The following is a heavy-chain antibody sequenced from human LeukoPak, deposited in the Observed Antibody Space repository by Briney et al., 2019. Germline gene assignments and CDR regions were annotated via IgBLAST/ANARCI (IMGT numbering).Heavy chain of an antibody. CDR2: ISDTSSTI. CDR3: ARDRGGAYDFWSGYYTGYFDY. J-gene: IGHJ4*02. V-gene: IGHV3-48*01. Sequence: PGGSLRLSCAASGFTFSSYGMHWVRQAPGKGLEWISYISDTSSTIYYEDSVKGRFTISRDNAKNSLYLQMNSLRAEDTAVYYCARDRGGAYDFWSGYYTGYFDYWGQGTLVTVSS. CDR1: GFTFSSYG. D-gene: IGHD3-3*01.